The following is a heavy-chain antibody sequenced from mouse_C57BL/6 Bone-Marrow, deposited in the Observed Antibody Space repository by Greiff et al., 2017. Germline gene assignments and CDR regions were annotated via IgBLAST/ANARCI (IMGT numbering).Heavy chain of an antibody. CDR3: AGPIYYGNYVGDY. V-gene: IGHV1-82*01. J-gene: IGHJ2*01. D-gene: IGHD2-1*01. CDR1: GYAFSSSW. Sequence: QVQLQQSGPELVKPGASVKISCKASGYAFSSSWMNWVKQRPGKGLEWIGRIYPGDGDTNYNGKFKGKATLTADKSSSTAYMQLSSLTSEDSAVYFCAGPIYYGNYVGDYWGQGTTLTVSS. CDR2: IYPGDGDT.